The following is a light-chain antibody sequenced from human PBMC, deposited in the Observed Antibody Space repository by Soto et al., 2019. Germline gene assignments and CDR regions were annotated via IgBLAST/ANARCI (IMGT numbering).Light chain of an antibody. Sequence: DIQMTQSPSTMAASVGDRVTSTCRASQSISSWLAWYQQKPGKAPKLLIYDASSLESGVPSRFSGSGSGTEFTLTISSLQPDDFATYYCQQYNSYPWTVGQGTKVDIK. CDR1: QSISSW. CDR2: DAS. CDR3: QQYNSYPWT. J-gene: IGKJ1*01. V-gene: IGKV1-5*01.